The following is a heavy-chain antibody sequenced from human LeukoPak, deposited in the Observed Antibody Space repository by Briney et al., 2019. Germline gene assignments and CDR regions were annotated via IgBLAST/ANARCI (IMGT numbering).Heavy chain of an antibody. CDR3: ARSYYDFWSGYLTRRVPYYFDY. D-gene: IGHD3-3*01. V-gene: IGHV1-18*01. CDR2: ISAYIGNP. Sequence: ASVKVSCKASGYTFTSYGISWVRQAPGQGLEWMGWISAYIGNPNYAQKLQGRVTMTTDTSTSTAYMELRSLRSDDTAVYYCARSYYDFWSGYLTRRVPYYFDYWGQGTLVTVSS. J-gene: IGHJ4*02. CDR1: GYTFTSYG.